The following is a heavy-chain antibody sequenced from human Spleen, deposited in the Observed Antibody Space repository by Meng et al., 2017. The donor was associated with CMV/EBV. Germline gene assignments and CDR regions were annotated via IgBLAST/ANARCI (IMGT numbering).Heavy chain of an antibody. CDR3: ARGGGYQLPNL. J-gene: IGHJ4*02. CDR1: GGTFSSYT. D-gene: IGHD2-2*01. CDR2: IIPILGIA. Sequence: SVKVSCKASGGTFSSYTISWVRQAPGQGLEWMGRIIPILGIANYAQKFQGRATITADKSTSTAYMELSSLRSEDTAVYYCARGGGYQLPNLWGQGTLVTVSS. V-gene: IGHV1-69*02.